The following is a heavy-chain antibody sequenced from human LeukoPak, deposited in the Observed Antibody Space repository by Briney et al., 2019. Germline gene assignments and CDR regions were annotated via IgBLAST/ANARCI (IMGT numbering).Heavy chain of an antibody. Sequence: ASVKVSCKASGFTSSNFAVQWVRQARGQRLEWIGWIIVGSGATKCAQDFQERVTITRDLSTSTLYMELRSLTSEDTAVYYCAADLSNPRMGASYLDSWGQGTLVTVSS. CDR3: AADLSNPRMGASYLDS. J-gene: IGHJ4*02. D-gene: IGHD3-16*01. CDR2: IIVGSGAT. V-gene: IGHV1-58*01. CDR1: GFTSSNFA.